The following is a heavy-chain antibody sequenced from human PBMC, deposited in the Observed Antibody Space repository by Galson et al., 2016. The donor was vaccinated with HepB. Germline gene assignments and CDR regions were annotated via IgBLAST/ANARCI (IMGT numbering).Heavy chain of an antibody. CDR2: LSYDGSNK. CDR1: GFTFSIYS. V-gene: IGHV3-30-3*01. D-gene: IGHD6-6*01. J-gene: IGHJ4*02. CDR3: AEGEYSTPSRIDY. Sequence: SLRLSCAASGFTFSIYSMHWVRQAPGKGLEWVAALSYDGSNKYYADSLKGRFTISRDNSKNTLLLQMNSLRAEDTAVYYCAEGEYSTPSRIDYWGQGTLVTVSS.